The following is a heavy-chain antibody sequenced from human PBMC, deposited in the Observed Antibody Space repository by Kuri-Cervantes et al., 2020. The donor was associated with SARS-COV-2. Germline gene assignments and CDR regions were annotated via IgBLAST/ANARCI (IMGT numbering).Heavy chain of an antibody. CDR2: IYYSGST. Sequence: ESLKISCTVSGGSISSGDYYWNWIRQPPGKGLEWIGYIYYSGSTYYNPSLKSRVTISVDTSKNQFSLKLSSVTAADTAVYYCARHEGVPAAFRLNWFDPWGQGTLVTVSS. CDR1: GGSISSGDYY. D-gene: IGHD2-2*01. V-gene: IGHV4-39*01. J-gene: IGHJ5*02. CDR3: ARHEGVPAAFRLNWFDP.